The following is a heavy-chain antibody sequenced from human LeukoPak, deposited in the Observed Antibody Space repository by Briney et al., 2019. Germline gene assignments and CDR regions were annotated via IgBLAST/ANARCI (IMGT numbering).Heavy chain of an antibody. V-gene: IGHV4-34*01. J-gene: IGHJ4*02. CDR3: ARGLPYYYGSGSLNY. CDR1: GGSFSGYY. Sequence: SETLSLTCAVYGGSFSGYYWSWIRQPPGKGLEWIGEINHSGSTNYNPFLKSRVTISVDTSKNQFSLKLSSVTAADTAVYYCARGLPYYYGSGSLNYWGQGTLVTVSS. CDR2: INHSGST. D-gene: IGHD3-10*01.